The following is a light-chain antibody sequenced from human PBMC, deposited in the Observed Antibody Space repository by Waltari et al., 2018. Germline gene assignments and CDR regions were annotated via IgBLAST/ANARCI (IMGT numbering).Light chain of an antibody. Sequence: DIVMTQSPPFLAVSLGARATINCTSSHRVFYSSAENHYIAWYQQKPGRPLKLLIYGASTREARVPERFSGSGSGTHFTLTIDSLQAEDVAVYYCQQYYSAPPNTFGRGTKLDLK. V-gene: IGKV4-1*01. CDR3: QQYYSAPPNT. CDR2: GAS. J-gene: IGKJ2*01. CDR1: HRVFYSSAENHY.